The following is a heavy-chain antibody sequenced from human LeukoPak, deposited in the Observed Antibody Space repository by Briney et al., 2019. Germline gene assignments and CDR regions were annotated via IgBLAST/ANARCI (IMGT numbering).Heavy chain of an antibody. V-gene: IGHV1-2*02. CDR2: INPNSGGT. J-gene: IGHJ3*02. D-gene: IGHD3-22*01. CDR3: ARYHYYDSSDAFDI. CDR1: GYTFTDYY. Sequence: ASVKVSCKASGYTFTDYYINWVRQAPGQGLEWMGWINPNSGGTNYAQKFQGRVTMTRDTSISTAYMELSRLRSDDTAVYYCARYHYYDSSDAFDIWGQGTMVTVSS.